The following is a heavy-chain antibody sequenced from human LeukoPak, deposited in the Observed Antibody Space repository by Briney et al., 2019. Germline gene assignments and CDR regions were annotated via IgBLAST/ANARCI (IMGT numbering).Heavy chain of an antibody. V-gene: IGHV4-4*07. CDR1: GGSISSYY. CDR3: ARSPLTSSGWYRADY. J-gene: IGHJ4*02. Sequence: PSETLSLTCTFSGGSISSYYCNWIRQPAGKGLERIGRIYSSGSTTYNPSLKSRVTMSLDTSKNQFSLKLNSVTAADTAVYYCARSPLTSSGWYRADYWGQGTLVTVSS. D-gene: IGHD6-19*01. CDR2: IYSSGST.